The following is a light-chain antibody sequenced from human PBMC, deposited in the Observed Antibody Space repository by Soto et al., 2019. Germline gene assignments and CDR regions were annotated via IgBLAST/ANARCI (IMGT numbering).Light chain of an antibody. CDR1: QSVSSSF. Sequence: EIVLTQSPGTLSLSPGERATLSCRASQSVSSSFLAWYQQKRDQAPRLLIYGASSRATGIPDRFSGSGSGTDFTLTISSLEPEDFAVYYCQQYGSSPRTFGQGTKVEIK. V-gene: IGKV3-20*01. J-gene: IGKJ1*01. CDR3: QQYGSSPRT. CDR2: GAS.